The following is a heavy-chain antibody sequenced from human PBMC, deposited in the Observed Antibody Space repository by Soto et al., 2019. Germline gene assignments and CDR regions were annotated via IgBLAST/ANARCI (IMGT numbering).Heavy chain of an antibody. CDR3: AADVVGYIYGLARP. CDR1: GFTFSSSA. Sequence: QMQLVQSGPEVKKPGTSVKVSCKTSGFTFSSSAVHWVRQARGHRLQWIVWIDVGSANANYAQMLQERVTSSRDMSTSTAYMELSSLRTEDTAVYYCAADVVGYIYGLARPWGTGTLGTVS. V-gene: IGHV1-58*01. CDR2: IDVGSANA. J-gene: IGHJ4*02. D-gene: IGHD2-21*01.